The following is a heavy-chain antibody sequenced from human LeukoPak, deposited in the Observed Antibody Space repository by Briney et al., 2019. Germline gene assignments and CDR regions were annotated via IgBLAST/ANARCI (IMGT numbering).Heavy chain of an antibody. J-gene: IGHJ6*02. CDR2: INSSGSTI. D-gene: IGHD6-13*01. CDR1: GFTFSDYY. Sequence: GGSLRLSCAASGFTFSDYYMNWIRQAPGKGLEWVSYINSSGSTIYYADPVKGRFTIYRDNAKNSLYLQMNSLRAEDTAVYYCARDVTPSSWYDMDYYYYYGMDVWGQGTTVSVSS. CDR3: ARDVTPSSWYDMDYYYYYGMDV. V-gene: IGHV3-11*01.